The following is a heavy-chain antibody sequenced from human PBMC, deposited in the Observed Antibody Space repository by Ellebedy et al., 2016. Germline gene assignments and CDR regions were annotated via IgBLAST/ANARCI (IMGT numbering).Heavy chain of an antibody. J-gene: IGHJ4*02. V-gene: IGHV3-21*01. CDR3: ARDRVAVAGTAFDY. CDR1: GFTFSSYS. D-gene: IGHD6-19*01. CDR2: ISSSSSYI. Sequence: GESLKISXAASGFTFSSYSMNWVRQAPGKGLEWVSSISSSSSYIYYADSVKGRFTISRDNAKNSLYLQMNSLRAEDTAVYYCARDRVAVAGTAFDYWGQGTLVTVSS.